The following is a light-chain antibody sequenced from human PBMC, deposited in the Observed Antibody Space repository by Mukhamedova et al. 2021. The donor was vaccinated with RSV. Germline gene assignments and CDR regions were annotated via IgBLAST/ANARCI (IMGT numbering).Light chain of an antibody. V-gene: IGKV3-20*01. Sequence: RLLIYGASSRATGTPDRFSGSWSGTDFTLTISRLEPEDFAVYYCQQYGSSPGTFGQGTKVEIK. J-gene: IGKJ1*01. CDR3: QQYGSSPGT. CDR2: GAS.